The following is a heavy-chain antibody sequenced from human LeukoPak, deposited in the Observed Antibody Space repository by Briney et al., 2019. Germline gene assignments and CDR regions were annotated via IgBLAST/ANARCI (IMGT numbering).Heavy chain of an antibody. Sequence: GGSLRLSCAASGFTLSSYAMSWVRQAPGKGLEWVSAISGSGGSTYYADSVKGRFTISRDNSKNTLYLQMNSLRAEDTAVYYCVIGYSYGYTFDYWGQGTLVTVSS. V-gene: IGHV3-23*01. J-gene: IGHJ4*02. CDR3: VIGYSYGYTFDY. D-gene: IGHD5-18*01. CDR1: GFTLSSYA. CDR2: ISGSGGST.